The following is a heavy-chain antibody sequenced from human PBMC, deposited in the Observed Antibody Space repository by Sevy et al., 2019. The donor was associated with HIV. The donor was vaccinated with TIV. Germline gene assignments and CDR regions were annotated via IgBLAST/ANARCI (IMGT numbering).Heavy chain of an antibody. D-gene: IGHD6-6*01. CDR3: ARDGQVYSSSSGGYYYYGMDV. J-gene: IGHJ6*02. CDR2: ISAYNGKT. CDR1: GYTFTSYG. Sequence: ASVKVSCKASGYTFTSYGISWVRQAPGQGLEWMGWISAYNGKTNIAQKLQDKFTMTTDTSTRTAYMELRSLRSDDTAMYYCARDGQVYSSSSGGYYYYGMDVWGQGTTVTVSS. V-gene: IGHV1-18*04.